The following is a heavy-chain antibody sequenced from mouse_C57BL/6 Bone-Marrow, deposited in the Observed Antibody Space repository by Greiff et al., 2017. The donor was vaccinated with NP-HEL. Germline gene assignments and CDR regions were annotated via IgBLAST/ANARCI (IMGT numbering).Heavy chain of an antibody. CDR2: IDPEDGDT. J-gene: IGHJ2*01. Sequence: VQLQQSGAELVRPGASVKLSCTASGFNITAYYMQWVKQRPEQGLEWIGRIDPEDGDTEYAPKFQGKATMTADTSSNTAYLQLSSLTSEDSAGDYCTTVVACDWGQGTTLTVSS. D-gene: IGHD1-1*01. V-gene: IGHV14-1*01. CDR1: GFNITAYY. CDR3: TTVVACD.